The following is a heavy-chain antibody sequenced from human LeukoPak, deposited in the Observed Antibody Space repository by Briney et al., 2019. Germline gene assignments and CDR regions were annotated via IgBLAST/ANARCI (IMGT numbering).Heavy chain of an antibody. CDR3: ATDSGIAVAPYYYYGMDV. J-gene: IGHJ6*02. D-gene: IGHD6-19*01. CDR1: GYTLTELS. V-gene: IGHV1-24*01. CDR2: FDPEDGET. Sequence: ASVKVSCKVSGYTLTELSMHWVRRAPGKGLEWMGGFDPEDGETIYAQKFQGRVTMTEDTSTDTAYMELSSLRSEDTAVYYCATDSGIAVAPYYYYGMDVWGQGTRSPSP.